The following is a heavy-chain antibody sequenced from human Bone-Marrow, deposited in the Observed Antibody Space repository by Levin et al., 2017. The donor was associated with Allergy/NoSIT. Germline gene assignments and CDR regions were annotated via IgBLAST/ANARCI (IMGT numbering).Heavy chain of an antibody. CDR1: GYTFTSYD. D-gene: IGHD1-14*01. CDR3: ARKWANNWNHLPEGYYYYMDV. Sequence: ASVKVSCKASGYTFTSYDINWVRQATGQGLEWMGWMNPNSGNTGYAQKFQGRVTMTRNTSISTAYMELSSLRSEDTAVYYCARKWANNWNHLPEGYYYYMDVWGKGTTVTVSS. J-gene: IGHJ6*03. CDR2: MNPNSGNT. V-gene: IGHV1-8*01.